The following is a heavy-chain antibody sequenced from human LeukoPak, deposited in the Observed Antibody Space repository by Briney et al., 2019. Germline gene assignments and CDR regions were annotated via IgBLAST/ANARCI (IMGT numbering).Heavy chain of an antibody. V-gene: IGHV5-51*01. J-gene: IGHJ3*02. CDR2: IYPGDSDT. CDR1: GCSFTTYW. D-gene: IGHD1-26*01. CDR3: ARRRSSGSYEHDAFDI. Sequence: GESLKISCKGSGCSFTTYWIGWVRQMPGKGLEWMGIIYPGDSDTRYSPSFQGQVTISADKSISTAYLQWSSLKASDTAMYYCARRRSSGSYEHDAFDIWGQGTMVTVSS.